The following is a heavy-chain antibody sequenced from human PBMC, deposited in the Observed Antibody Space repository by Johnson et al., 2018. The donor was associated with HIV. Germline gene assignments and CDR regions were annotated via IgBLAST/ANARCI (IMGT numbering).Heavy chain of an antibody. CDR3: ARDHAFGDIWDLAFDI. D-gene: IGHD3-10*01. J-gene: IGHJ3*02. Sequence: MQLVESGGGLMQHGGSLRLSCAASGFTVDSNYMSWVRQAPGKGLEWVSVIYSGGSTYYADSVKGRFTISRDKSKNTLNLQMNSLRAEDTAVYYCARDHAFGDIWDLAFDIWGQGTMVTVSS. CDR1: GFTVDSNY. CDR2: IYSGGST. V-gene: IGHV3-53*01.